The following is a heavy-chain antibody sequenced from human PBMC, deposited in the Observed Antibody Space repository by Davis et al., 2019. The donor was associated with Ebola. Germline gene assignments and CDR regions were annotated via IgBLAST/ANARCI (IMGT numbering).Heavy chain of an antibody. V-gene: IGHV3-7*03. Sequence: GESLKISCAASGFTFSSYWMSWVRQAPGKGLEWVANIKQDGSEKYYVDSVKGRFTISRDNAKNSLYLQMNSLRAEDTAVYYCARSIAAGDFDYWGQGTLVTVSS. CDR2: IKQDGSEK. CDR3: ARSIAAGDFDY. CDR1: GFTFSSYW. J-gene: IGHJ4*02. D-gene: IGHD6-13*01.